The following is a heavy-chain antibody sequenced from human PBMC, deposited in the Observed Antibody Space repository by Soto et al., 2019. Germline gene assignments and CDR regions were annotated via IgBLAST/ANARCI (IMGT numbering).Heavy chain of an antibody. J-gene: IGHJ5*02. Sequence: ASVKVSCKASGYTFTSYAMHWVRQGPGQRLEWMGWINAGNGNTKYSQKFQGRVTITRDTSASTAYMELSSLRSEDTAVYYCARGAHSSGWYQFDPWGQGTLVTVSS. CDR3: ARGAHSSGWYQFDP. CDR1: GYTFTSYA. V-gene: IGHV1-3*01. CDR2: INAGNGNT. D-gene: IGHD6-19*01.